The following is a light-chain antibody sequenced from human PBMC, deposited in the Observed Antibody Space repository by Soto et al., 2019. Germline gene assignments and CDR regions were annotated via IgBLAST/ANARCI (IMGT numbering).Light chain of an antibody. Sequence: IQMRQSPDTLSKYPGAGSTLSCQASQSVNSNLAWYQQKPGQAPRLLIYDASSRATGIPARFSGSGSGTEFTLTITSLQSEDFAVYYCQQYNIWPRTFGQGTKVDIK. CDR2: DAS. CDR3: QQYNIWPRT. CDR1: QSVNSN. V-gene: IGKV3-15*01. J-gene: IGKJ1*01.